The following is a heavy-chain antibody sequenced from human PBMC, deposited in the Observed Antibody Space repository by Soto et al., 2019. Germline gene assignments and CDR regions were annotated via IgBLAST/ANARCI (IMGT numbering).Heavy chain of an antibody. CDR3: ARCVTGRLGYCSGGSCSTPERYYYYYGMDV. CDR2: IYTSGST. CDR1: GGSISSYY. Sequence: NPSETLSLTCTVSGGSISSYYWSWIRQPAGKGLEWIGRIYTSGSTNYNPSLKSRVTMSVDTSKNQFSLKLSSVTAADTAVYYCARCVTGRLGYCSGGSCSTPERYYYYYGMDVWGRGTTVTVSS. V-gene: IGHV4-4*07. J-gene: IGHJ6*02. D-gene: IGHD2-15*01.